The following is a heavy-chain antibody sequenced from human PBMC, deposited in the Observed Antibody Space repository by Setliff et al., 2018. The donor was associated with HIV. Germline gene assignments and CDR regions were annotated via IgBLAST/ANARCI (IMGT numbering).Heavy chain of an antibody. CDR3: ARDKLEETAESLWGPMKNDAFDI. D-gene: IGHD2-21*01. CDR2: INPNSGGT. Sequence: GASVKVSCKASGYTFTDYYMHWVRQAPGQGLEWMGWINPNSGGTKSAQTFQGRVTMTRDTSISTAYMDLSRLRSDDTAIYYCARDKLEETAESLWGPMKNDAFDIWGPGTLVTVSS. CDR1: GYTFTDYY. V-gene: IGHV1-2*02. J-gene: IGHJ3*02.